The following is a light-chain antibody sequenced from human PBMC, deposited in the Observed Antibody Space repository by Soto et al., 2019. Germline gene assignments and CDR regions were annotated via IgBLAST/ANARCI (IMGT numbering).Light chain of an antibody. V-gene: IGKV3-20*01. CDR2: GAS. Sequence: EIVLTQSPGTLSLSPGERATLSCRASQSVSNNYLAWYQQKPGQAPRLLIYGASNRATGIPDRFSGSGSGTDLTRTIIRLEPEDFAVYYCQQYGSSGTFGQGTKVEIK. CDR3: QQYGSSGT. J-gene: IGKJ1*01. CDR1: QSVSNNY.